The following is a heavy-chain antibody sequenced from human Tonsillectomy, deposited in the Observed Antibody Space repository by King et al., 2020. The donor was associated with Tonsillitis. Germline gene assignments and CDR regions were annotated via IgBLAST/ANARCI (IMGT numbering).Heavy chain of an antibody. CDR1: GFTFSNYN. CDR3: AREGGYGSGSYD. V-gene: IGHV3-21*01. D-gene: IGHD3-10*01. Sequence: VQLVESGGGLVKPGGSLRLSCAASGFTFSNYNMNWVRQAPGKGLEWVSSISSGSTYIYYADSVKGRFTISRDNAKNSLYLQINSLRAEDTAVYYCAREGGYGSGSYDWGKGTLVTVSS. J-gene: IGHJ4*02. CDR2: ISSGSTYI.